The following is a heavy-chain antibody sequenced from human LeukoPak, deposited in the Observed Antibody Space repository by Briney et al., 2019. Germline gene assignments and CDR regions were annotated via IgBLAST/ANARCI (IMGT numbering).Heavy chain of an antibody. CDR3: ARDLGFSRNRYFDY. Sequence: GGSLRLSCTASGFNFRDYAMTWVRQSPGKGLEWLSTISDSGLSTYYADSVKGRFTISRDNSKNTVFLQMNSLTAEDTAMFYCARDLGFSRNRYFDYWGQGTLVTVSS. CDR2: ISDSGLST. J-gene: IGHJ4*02. V-gene: IGHV3-23*01. D-gene: IGHD2/OR15-2a*01. CDR1: GFNFRDYA.